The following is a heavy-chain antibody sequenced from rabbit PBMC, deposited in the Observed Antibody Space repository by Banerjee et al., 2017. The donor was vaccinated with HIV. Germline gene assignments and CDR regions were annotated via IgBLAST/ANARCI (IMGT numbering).Heavy chain of an antibody. CDR3: ARAYPAYAAYGYGSFNL. V-gene: IGHV1S40*01. D-gene: IGHD6-1*01. CDR1: GFSFSSSYD. Sequence: QQLVESGGGLVKPGASPTLTCTASGFSFSSSYDMCSVRQAPGKGLEWIACIDAGSSGITYYASWAKGRFTISKTSSTTVTLQMTSLTAADTATYFCARAYPAYAAYGYGSFNLWGQGTLVTVS. J-gene: IGHJ4*01. CDR2: IDAGSSGIT.